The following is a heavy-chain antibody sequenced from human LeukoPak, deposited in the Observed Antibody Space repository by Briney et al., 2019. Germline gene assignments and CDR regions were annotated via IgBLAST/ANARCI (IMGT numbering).Heavy chain of an antibody. D-gene: IGHD3-3*01. CDR3: ARHNLPGPYFDFWD. Sequence: GGSLRLSCAASGFIFSGNWMSWVRQAPGKGLEWVASVKQDDSEKFYVDSVKGRFTIFRDNAEKSLYLQMSSLRVEDTAVSYCARHNLPGPYFDFWDWGPRTLVTVSS. CDR1: GFIFSGNW. J-gene: IGHJ4*02. CDR2: VKQDDSEK. V-gene: IGHV3-7*01.